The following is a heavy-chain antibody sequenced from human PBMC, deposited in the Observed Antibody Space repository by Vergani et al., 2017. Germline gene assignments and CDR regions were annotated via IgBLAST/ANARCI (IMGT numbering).Heavy chain of an antibody. CDR1: GFTFSSYA. J-gene: IGHJ4*02. CDR2: IYSGGSST. V-gene: IGHV3-23*03. D-gene: IGHD3-16*01. CDR3: AKDPQMGGY. Sequence: EVQLLESGGGLVQPGGSLRLSCAASGFTFSSYAMGWVRQAPGKGLEWVSVIYSGGSSTYYADSVKGRFTISGDNSKNTLYLQMNSLRAEDTAVYYCAKDPQMGGYWGQGTLVTVSS.